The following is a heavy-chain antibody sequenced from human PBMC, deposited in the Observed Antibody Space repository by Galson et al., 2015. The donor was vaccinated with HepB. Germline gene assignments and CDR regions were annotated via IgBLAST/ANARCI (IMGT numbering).Heavy chain of an antibody. J-gene: IGHJ3*02. CDR1: GYTFSTYG. V-gene: IGHV1-18*01. CDR3: ARDLFAGLERADAFDI. Sequence: SVKVSCKASGYTFSTYGISWVRQAPGQGLEWMGWISAYNGNTNYAQNLQGRVTMTTDTSTSTAYMDLRSLRSDDTAVYYCARDLFAGLERADAFDIWGQGTMVTVSS. D-gene: IGHD1-1*01. CDR2: ISAYNGNT.